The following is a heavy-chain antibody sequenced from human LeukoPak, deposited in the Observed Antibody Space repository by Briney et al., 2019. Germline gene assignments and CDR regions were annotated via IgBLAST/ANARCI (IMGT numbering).Heavy chain of an antibody. CDR2: INPNSGGT. Sequence: ASVKVSCKASGYTFTGYYMHWVRQAPGQGLEWMGWINPNSGGTNYAQKLQGRVTMTRDTSLSTAYMELSRLRSDDPAVYYCARWGSGSYAKVGSFDYWGGGSLVSVSS. D-gene: IGHD1-26*01. V-gene: IGHV1-2*02. J-gene: IGHJ4*02. CDR3: ARWGSGSYAKVGSFDY. CDR1: GYTFTGYY.